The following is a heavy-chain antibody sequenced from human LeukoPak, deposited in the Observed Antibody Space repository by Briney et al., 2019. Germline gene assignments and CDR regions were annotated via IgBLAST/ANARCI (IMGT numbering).Heavy chain of an antibody. D-gene: IGHD4-11*01. CDR2: IKQDGSES. Sequence: PGGSLRLSCAASGFSFSSYWMSWVRQAPGKGLEWVANIKQDGSESYYVGSVKGRFTISRDNAKNSLYLQMNSLRAEDTAVYYCAKDSYSKGDYWGQGTLVTVSS. CDR1: GFSFSSYW. J-gene: IGHJ4*02. CDR3: AKDSYSKGDY. V-gene: IGHV3-7*05.